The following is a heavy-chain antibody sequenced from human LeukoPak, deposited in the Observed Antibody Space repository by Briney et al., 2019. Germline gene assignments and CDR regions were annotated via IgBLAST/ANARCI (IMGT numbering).Heavy chain of an antibody. J-gene: IGHJ5*02. V-gene: IGHV1-2*04. CDR1: GYTFTSYG. CDR3: ARGGICSGGSCHGWFDP. CDR2: INPNSGGT. Sequence: ASVKVSCKASGYTFTSYGISWVRQAPGQGLEWMGWINPNSGGTNYAQKFQGWVTMTRDTSISTAYMELSRLRSDDTAVYYCARGGICSGGSCHGWFDPWGQGTLVTVSS. D-gene: IGHD2-15*01.